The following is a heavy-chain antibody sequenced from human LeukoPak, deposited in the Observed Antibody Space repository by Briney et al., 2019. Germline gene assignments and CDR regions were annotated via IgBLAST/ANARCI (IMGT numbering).Heavy chain of an antibody. D-gene: IGHD1-7*01. CDR1: GFTFSTYA. J-gene: IGHJ4*02. V-gene: IGHV3-23*01. CDR2: ISGSGGST. Sequence: PGGSLRLSCAASGFTFSTYAMNWVRQAPRKGLEWVSTISGSGGSTYYADSVKGRSTISRDNSKSTLNLQMNRLRAEDTAVYYCAKQITGNYRYFDCWGQGTLVTVSS. CDR3: AKQITGNYRYFDC.